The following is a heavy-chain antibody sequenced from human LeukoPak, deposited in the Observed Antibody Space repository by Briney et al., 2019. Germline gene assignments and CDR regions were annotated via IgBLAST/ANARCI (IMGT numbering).Heavy chain of an antibody. V-gene: IGHV4-34*01. CDR1: GGSFSGYY. Sequence: SETLSLTCAVYGGSFSGYYWSWIRQPPGKGLEWIGEINHSGSTNYNLSLKSRVTISVDTSKNQFSLKLSSVTAADTAVYYCARADSSSWRLWGQGTLVSVSS. J-gene: IGHJ4*02. CDR3: ARADSSSWRL. CDR2: INHSGST. D-gene: IGHD6-13*01.